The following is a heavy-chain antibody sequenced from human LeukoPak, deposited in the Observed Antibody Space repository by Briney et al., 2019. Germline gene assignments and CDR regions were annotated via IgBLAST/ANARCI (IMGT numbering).Heavy chain of an antibody. CDR3: ARARGPGGDLAFDI. CDR2: IYSGGSA. V-gene: IGHV3-66*01. CDR1: GLTVSSNY. D-gene: IGHD4-17*01. Sequence: GGSLRLSCAASGLTVSSNYMSWVRQAPGKGLEWVSIIYSGGSAYYADSVKGRFTISRDSSKNTLYLQMNSLRAEDTAVYYCARARGPGGDLAFDIWGQGTMVTVSS. J-gene: IGHJ3*02.